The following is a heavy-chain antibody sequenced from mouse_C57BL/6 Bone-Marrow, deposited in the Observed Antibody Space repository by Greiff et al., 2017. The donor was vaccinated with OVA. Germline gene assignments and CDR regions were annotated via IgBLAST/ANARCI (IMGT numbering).Heavy chain of an antibody. CDR3: AREPSFYGSGAMDY. V-gene: IGHV3-6*01. Sequence: EVKLMESGPGLVKPSQSLSLTCSVTGYSITSGYYWNWIRQFPGNKLEWMGYISYDGSNNYNPSLKNRISITRDTSKNQFFLKLNSVTTEDTATYYCAREPSFYGSGAMDYWGQGTSVTVSS. D-gene: IGHD1-1*01. J-gene: IGHJ4*01. CDR1: GYSITSGYY. CDR2: ISYDGSN.